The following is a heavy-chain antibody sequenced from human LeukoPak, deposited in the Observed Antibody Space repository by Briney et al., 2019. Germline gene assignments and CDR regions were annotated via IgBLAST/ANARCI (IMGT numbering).Heavy chain of an antibody. J-gene: IGHJ6*02. Sequence: GSLRLSCTASGFTFSSYSLNWVRQPPGKGLEWIGYIYYSGSTNYNPSLKSRVTISVDTSKNQFSLKLSSVTAADTAVYYCARGHGSGSYDYYGMDVWGQGTTVTVSS. CDR2: IYYSGST. V-gene: IGHV4-59*08. CDR1: GFTFSSYS. CDR3: ARGHGSGSYDYYGMDV. D-gene: IGHD3-10*01.